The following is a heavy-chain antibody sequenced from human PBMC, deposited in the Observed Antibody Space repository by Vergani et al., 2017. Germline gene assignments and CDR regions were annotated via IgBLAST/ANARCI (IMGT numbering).Heavy chain of an antibody. CDR3: AKDWDSNYGDFKPYYNMDV. CDR1: GFAFRSFG. V-gene: IGHV3-30*02. CDR2: IRFDGSER. Sequence: QVRLAESGGGVVQPGGSLTLSCAASGFAFRSFGIHWVRQAPGKGLQWVAFIRFDGSERYYEDSVKGRFTISRDNSQNTLYLQMNNLRAEDTAVYYCAKDWDSNYGDFKPYYNMDVWGQGTTVTVSS. J-gene: IGHJ6*02. D-gene: IGHD4-17*01.